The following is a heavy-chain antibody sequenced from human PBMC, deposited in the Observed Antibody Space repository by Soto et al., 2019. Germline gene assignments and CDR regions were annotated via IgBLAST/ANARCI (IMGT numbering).Heavy chain of an antibody. CDR2: ISYDGSNK. D-gene: IGHD2-8*01. CDR1: GFTFSSYA. J-gene: IGHJ5*02. V-gene: IGHV3-30-3*01. Sequence: GGSLRLSCAASGFTFSSYAMHWVRQAPGKGLEWVAVISYDGSNKYYADSVKGRFTISRDNSKNTLYLQMNSLRAEDTAVYYCARDNPDIVLMVYAQGWFDPWGQGTLVTVSS. CDR3: ARDNPDIVLMVYAQGWFDP.